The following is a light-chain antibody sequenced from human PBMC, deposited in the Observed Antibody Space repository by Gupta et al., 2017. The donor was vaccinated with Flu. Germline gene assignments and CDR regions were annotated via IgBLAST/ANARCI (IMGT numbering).Light chain of an antibody. V-gene: IGLV3-1*01. CDR3: QACCSSTAV. CDR1: KLGDKF. Sequence: SYELTQPPSVSVSPGQTASITCSGDKLGDKFASWYQQKPGQSPVLVIYKDTKRPSAIPERFSGSNSGNTATLTIRGTQAMDEADYYCQACCSSTAVFGGGTKLSVL. J-gene: IGLJ2*01. CDR2: KDT.